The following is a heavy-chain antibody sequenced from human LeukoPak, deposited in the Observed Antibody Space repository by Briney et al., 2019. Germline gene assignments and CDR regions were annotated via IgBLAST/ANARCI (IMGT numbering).Heavy chain of an antibody. CDR3: ARGGWGRLLWFGGGYNWFDP. D-gene: IGHD3-10*01. Sequence: PSETLSLTCTVSGGSISSGSYYWSWIRQPAGKGLEWIGRIYTSGSTNYNPSLKSRVTISVDTFKSQFSLKLSSVTAADTAVYYCARGGWGRLLWFGGGYNWFDPWGQGTLVTVSS. CDR1: GGSISSGSYY. V-gene: IGHV4-61*02. J-gene: IGHJ5*02. CDR2: IYTSGST.